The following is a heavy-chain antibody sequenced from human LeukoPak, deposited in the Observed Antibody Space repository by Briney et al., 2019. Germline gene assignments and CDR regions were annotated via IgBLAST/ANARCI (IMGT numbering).Heavy chain of an antibody. CDR3: ARDREYQLRKAYYYYGMYV. V-gene: IGHV3-21*01. J-gene: IGHJ6*04. CDR2: ISSSSSYI. Sequence: GGSLRLSCAASGFTFSSYSMNRVRQAPGKGLEWVLSISSSSSYIYYADSVKGRFTISRDNAKNSLYLQMNSLRAEDTAVYYCARDREYQLRKAYYYYGMYVWGKGTTVTVSS. CDR1: GFTFSSYS. D-gene: IGHD2-2*01.